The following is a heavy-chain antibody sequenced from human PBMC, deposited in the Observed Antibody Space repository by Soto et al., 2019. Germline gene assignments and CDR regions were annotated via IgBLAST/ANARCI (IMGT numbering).Heavy chain of an antibody. CDR1: GVTFSSYT. D-gene: IGHD6-25*01. CDR2: IIPILGIA. CDR3: ARDYSSARYYGMDV. V-gene: IGHV1-69*04. Sequence: SVKVSCKASGVTFSSYTISWVRQAPGQGLEWMGRIIPILGIANYAQKFQGRVTITADKSTSTAYMELSSLRSEDTAVYYCARDYSSARYYGMDVWGQGTTVTVSS. J-gene: IGHJ6*02.